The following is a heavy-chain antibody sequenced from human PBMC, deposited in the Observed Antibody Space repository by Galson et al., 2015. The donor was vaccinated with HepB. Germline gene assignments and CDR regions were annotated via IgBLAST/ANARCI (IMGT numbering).Heavy chain of an antibody. V-gene: IGHV3-23*01. J-gene: IGHJ3*02. CDR3: AKEEGHYDILTGYHDRPPGAFDI. CDR1: GFTFSSYA. D-gene: IGHD3-9*01. CDR2: ISGSGGST. Sequence: SLRLSCAASGFTFSSYAMSWVRQAPGKGLEWVSAISGSGGSTYYADSVKGRFTISRDNSKNTLYLQMNSLRAEDTAVYYCAKEEGHYDILTGYHDRPPGAFDIWGQGTMVTVSS.